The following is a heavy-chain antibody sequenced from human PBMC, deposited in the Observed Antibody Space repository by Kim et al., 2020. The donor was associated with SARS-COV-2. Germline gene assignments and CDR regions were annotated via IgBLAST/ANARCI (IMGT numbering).Heavy chain of an antibody. J-gene: IGHJ5*02. V-gene: IGHV4-39*06. Sequence: SLKIRVTISVDTAKNQFALKLSSVTAADTAVYYCARGWGPGRHWFDPWGQGTLVTVSS. D-gene: IGHD3-10*01. CDR3: ARGWGPGRHWFDP.